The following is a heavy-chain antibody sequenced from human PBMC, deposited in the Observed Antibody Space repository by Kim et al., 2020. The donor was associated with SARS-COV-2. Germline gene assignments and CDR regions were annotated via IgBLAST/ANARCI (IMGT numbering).Heavy chain of an antibody. CDR1: GGSISDYY. Sequence: SETLSLTCTVSGGSISDYYWSWIRQPPGKGLEWIGYIYYSGSTYYNPSLKSRVTISVDTSKNQFSLKLSSVTAADTAVYYCARGTTSPGKDFDIWGQGTMVTVSS. D-gene: IGHD4-17*01. J-gene: IGHJ3*02. V-gene: IGHV4-59*13. CDR2: IYYSGST. CDR3: ARGTTSPGKDFDI.